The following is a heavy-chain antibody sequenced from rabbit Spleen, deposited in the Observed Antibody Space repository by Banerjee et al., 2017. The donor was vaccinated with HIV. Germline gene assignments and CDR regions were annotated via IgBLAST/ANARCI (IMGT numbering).Heavy chain of an antibody. J-gene: IGHJ5*01. CDR3: ARDNSYDDTDDIRLGWLDL. D-gene: IGHD2-1*01. CDR1: GFSFSDRDV. V-gene: IGHV1S45*01. Sequence: QEQLEESGGGLVKPEGSLTLTCKASGFSFSDRDVMCWVRQAPGKGLEWIACINTATGKAVYASWAKGRFTISKTSSTTVTLQMTSLTAADTATYFCARDNSYDDTDDIRLGWLDLWGPGTLVTVS. CDR2: INTATGKA.